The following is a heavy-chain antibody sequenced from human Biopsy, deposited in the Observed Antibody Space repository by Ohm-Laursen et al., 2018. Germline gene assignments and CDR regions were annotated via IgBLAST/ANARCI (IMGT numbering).Heavy chain of an antibody. Sequence: SLRLSCAASGFTFSASAVHWVRQASGKGLEWVGRIRSKAKSYATAYAASVTGRFTISRDDLKNTTYLQMNSLKTENTAVYYCPLEGAGFDNWGQGTLVTVSS. CDR1: GFTFSASA. CDR3: PLEGAGFDN. D-gene: IGHD3-10*01. V-gene: IGHV3-73*01. J-gene: IGHJ4*02. CDR2: IRSKAKSYAT.